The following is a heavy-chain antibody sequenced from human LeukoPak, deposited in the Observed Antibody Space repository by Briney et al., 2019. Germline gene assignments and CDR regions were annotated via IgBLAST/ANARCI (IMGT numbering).Heavy chain of an antibody. CDR2: IYTSGST. CDR3: ARGGEMATTDPMDY. Sequence: PSETLSLTCTVSGGSISSSSYYWSWIRQPAGKGLEWIGRIYTSGSTNYNPSLKSRVTISVDTSKNQFSLKLSSVTAADTAVYYCARGGEMATTDPMDYWGQGTLVTVSS. V-gene: IGHV4-61*02. D-gene: IGHD5-24*01. J-gene: IGHJ4*02. CDR1: GGSISSSSYY.